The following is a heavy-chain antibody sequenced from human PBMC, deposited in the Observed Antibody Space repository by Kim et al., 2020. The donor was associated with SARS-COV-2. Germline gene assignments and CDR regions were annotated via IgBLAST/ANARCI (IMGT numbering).Heavy chain of an antibody. V-gene: IGHV4-59*09. Sequence: SPSLKSRVTISVETSKNQFSLKLSSVTAADTAVYYCASGDCSGGSCYLDYWGQGTLVTVSS. J-gene: IGHJ4*02. CDR3: ASGDCSGGSCYLDY. D-gene: IGHD2-15*01.